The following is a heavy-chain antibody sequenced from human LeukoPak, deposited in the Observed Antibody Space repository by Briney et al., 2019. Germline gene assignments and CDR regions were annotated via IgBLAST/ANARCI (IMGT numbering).Heavy chain of an antibody. D-gene: IGHD3-3*01. CDR1: GGSFSGYY. CDR2: INHSGST. Sequence: SETLSLTCAVYGGSFSGYYWSWIRQPPGKGLEWIGEINHSGSTNYNPSLKSRVTISVDTSKNQFSLKLSSVTAADTAVYYCAIRPNDFWSGYYPYFDYWGQGTLVTVSS. V-gene: IGHV4-34*01. J-gene: IGHJ4*02. CDR3: AIRPNDFWSGYYPYFDY.